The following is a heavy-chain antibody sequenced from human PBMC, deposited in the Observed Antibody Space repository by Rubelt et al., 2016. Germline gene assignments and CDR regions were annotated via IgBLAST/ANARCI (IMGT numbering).Heavy chain of an antibody. D-gene: IGHD1-26*01. J-gene: IGHJ3*02. CDR1: GYSFTSYW. V-gene: IGHV5-51*01. CDR3: ARHGQVQSGDAFDI. Sequence: EVQLVQSGAEVKKPGESLKISCKGSGYSFTSYWIGWVRQMPGKGLEWMGFIYPGDSDTSYSPSVQGLVNVSADKSVRTADLQWSSLRASDTAMYYCARHGQVQSGDAFDIWGQGTMVTVSS. CDR2: IYPGDSDT.